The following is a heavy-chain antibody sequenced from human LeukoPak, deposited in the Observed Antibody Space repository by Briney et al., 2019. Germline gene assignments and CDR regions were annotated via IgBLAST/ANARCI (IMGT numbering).Heavy chain of an antibody. J-gene: IGHJ4*02. Sequence: GGSLRLSCAASGFTFSNYGIHWVRQAPGKGLEWVAFIRHDGSNQFYADSVKGRFTISRDNSKNTLYLQMNSLRAEDTAVYYCAKGQQVVWFYFDYWGQGTLVTVSS. CDR1: GFTFSNYG. CDR3: AKGQQVVWFYFDY. CDR2: IRHDGSNQ. D-gene: IGHD6-13*01. V-gene: IGHV3-30*02.